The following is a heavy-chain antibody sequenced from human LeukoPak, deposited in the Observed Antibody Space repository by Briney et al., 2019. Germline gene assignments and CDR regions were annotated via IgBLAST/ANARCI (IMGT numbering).Heavy chain of an antibody. D-gene: IGHD2-2*01. CDR2: ISGSGGRT. J-gene: IGHJ4*02. Sequence: GGSPRLSCAASGFTFSSYPMKWVRQAPGKGLEWVSAISGSGGRTYYADSVNGRFTISRDNSQNTLYLQMNSLRADDTAVYYCAYYCATGSICYLRDYWGQGTLVTVSS. CDR3: AYYCATGSICYLRDY. V-gene: IGHV3-23*01. CDR1: GFTFSSYP.